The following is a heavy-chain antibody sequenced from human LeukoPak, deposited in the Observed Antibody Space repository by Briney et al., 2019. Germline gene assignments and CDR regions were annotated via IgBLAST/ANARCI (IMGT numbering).Heavy chain of an antibody. CDR2: INPSGGST. V-gene: IGHV1-46*01. CDR3: ARGDYDRSYYYYYGMDV. Sequence: GASVKVSCKASGYTFTSYYMHWVRQAPGQGLEWMGIINPSGGSTSYAQKFQGRVTMTRDTSTSTVYMELSSLRSEDTAVYYCARGDYDRSYYYYYGMDVWGQGTTVTVSS. CDR1: GYTFTSYY. J-gene: IGHJ6*02. D-gene: IGHD3-22*01.